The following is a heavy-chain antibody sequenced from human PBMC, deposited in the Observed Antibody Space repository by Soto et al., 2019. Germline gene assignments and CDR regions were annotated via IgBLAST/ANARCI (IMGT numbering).Heavy chain of an antibody. D-gene: IGHD1-26*01. V-gene: IGHV3-15*01. CDR2: ITRNTYGETT. CDR3: AITSGQIVGAPWPSA. Sequence: EVQLVESGGGLVQPGESLRLSCTTSGLSFRGAWMYWVRQAPGKWPEVVGRITRNTYGETTDYSSPVRGRFTFSSEAAKSTLYLQMDPLRTYDAARYYFAITSGQIVGAPWPSAWGQGTLVTGSS. CDR1: GLSFRGAW. J-gene: IGHJ4*02.